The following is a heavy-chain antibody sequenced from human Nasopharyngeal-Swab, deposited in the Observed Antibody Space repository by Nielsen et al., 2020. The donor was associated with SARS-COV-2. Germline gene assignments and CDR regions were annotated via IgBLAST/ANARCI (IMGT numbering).Heavy chain of an antibody. J-gene: IGHJ6*02. CDR3: ARAKGGGDYGDYSTYYYGMDV. D-gene: IGHD4-17*01. CDR2: INPSGGST. Sequence: WVRQAPGQGLEWMGIINPSGGSTSYAQKFQGRVTMTRDTSTSTVYMELSSLRSEDTAVYYCARAKGGGDYGDYSTYYYGMDVWGQGTTVTVSS. V-gene: IGHV1-46*01.